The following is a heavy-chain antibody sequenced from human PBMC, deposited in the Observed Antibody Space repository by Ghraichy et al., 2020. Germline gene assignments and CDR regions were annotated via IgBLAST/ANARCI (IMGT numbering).Heavy chain of an antibody. CDR2: ISTTTI. V-gene: IGHV3-69-1*01. D-gene: IGHD3-16*01. J-gene: IGHJ4*02. CDR3: ARRYGYFDY. CDR1: GFTFSDYD. Sequence: GGSPRLSCAASGFTFSDYDMNWVRQAPGKGLEWISSISTTTITYADSVTGRFTISRDNAKNSLSLQMNSLRDEDTAVYYCARRYGYFDYWGQGTLVTVSS.